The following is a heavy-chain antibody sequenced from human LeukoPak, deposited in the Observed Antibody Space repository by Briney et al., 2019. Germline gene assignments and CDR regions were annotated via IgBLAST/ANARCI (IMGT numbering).Heavy chain of an antibody. CDR2: IYYSGST. J-gene: IGHJ4*02. D-gene: IGHD6-19*01. Sequence: PSETLSLTCTVSGGSISSSSYYWGWIRQPPGKGLEWIGSIYYSGSTYYNPSLKSRVTISVDTSKNQFSLKLSSVTAADTAVYYCARAIGAVAGVGYWGQGTLVTVSS. CDR1: GGSISSSSYY. CDR3: ARAIGAVAGVGY. V-gene: IGHV4-39*07.